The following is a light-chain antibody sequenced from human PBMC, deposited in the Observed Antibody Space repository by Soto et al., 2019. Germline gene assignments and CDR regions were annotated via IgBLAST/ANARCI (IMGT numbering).Light chain of an antibody. J-gene: IGKJ2*01. CDR1: QSVSSSY. Sequence: EIVLTQSPGTLSLSPGERVTLSCRASQSVSSSYLAWYQQKPAQAPRLLIYGASNRATGIPHRFSGSGSGTDFTLNISRLEPEDFAVYYCQQYGGSPPYTFGQGTKLEIK. V-gene: IGKV3-20*01. CDR3: QQYGGSPPYT. CDR2: GAS.